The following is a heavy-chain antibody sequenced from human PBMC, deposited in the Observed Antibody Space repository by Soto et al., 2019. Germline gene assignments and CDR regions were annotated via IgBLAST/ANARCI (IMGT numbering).Heavy chain of an antibody. CDR3: AKDRNTGSWYGYFDL. Sequence: EVQLLESGGGFVQPGGSLRLACAASGFTFSSYAMSWVRQTPGKGLEWVSAISDFGATTYYADSVKGSFTISRDNSKNTFYLQMNRLRAEDTAAYYCAKDRNTGSWYGYFDLWGQGTLVTVSS. V-gene: IGHV3-23*01. CDR1: GFTFSSYA. D-gene: IGHD6-13*01. J-gene: IGHJ4*02. CDR2: ISDFGATT.